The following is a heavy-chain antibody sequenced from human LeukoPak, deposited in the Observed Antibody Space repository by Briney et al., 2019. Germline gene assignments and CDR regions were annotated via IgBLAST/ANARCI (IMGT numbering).Heavy chain of an antibody. D-gene: IGHD1-26*01. Sequence: PSETLSLTCSVSAGSILSTTFYWGWIRQPPGKGLEWIGSMYYDGSTYYNPSLKSRVSISVDTSNNQFSLKLTSVTAADTAVYFCARRSDSGSDDGEDYFDFWGQGTLVTVSS. CDR3: ARRSDSGSDDGEDYFDF. CDR2: MYYDGST. CDR1: AGSILSTTFY. J-gene: IGHJ4*02. V-gene: IGHV4-39*01.